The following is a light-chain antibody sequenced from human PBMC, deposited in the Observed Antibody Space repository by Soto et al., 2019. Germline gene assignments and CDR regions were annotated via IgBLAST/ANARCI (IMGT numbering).Light chain of an antibody. V-gene: IGLV1-40*01. J-gene: IGLJ3*02. Sequence: QSVRTQPPSGSGAPGQRVTISCTESSSNIGAGYDGHWYQQLPGTAPKLLIYGNSNRPSGVPDRCSGSKSGTSASLAITGLQAEDEADYYCQSYDSRLSGWVFGGGTKLTVL. CDR1: SSNIGAGYD. CDR3: QSYDSRLSGWV. CDR2: GNS.